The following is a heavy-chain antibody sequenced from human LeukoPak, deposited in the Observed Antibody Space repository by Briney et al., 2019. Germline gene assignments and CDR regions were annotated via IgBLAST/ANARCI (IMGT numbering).Heavy chain of an antibody. Sequence: GSLRLSCAASGFTFSSYAMHWVRQAPGKGLEWVAVISYDGSNKYYADSVKGRFTISRDNSKNTLYLQMNSLRAEDTAVYYCARADYYPIPPYWGQGTLVTVSS. CDR2: ISYDGSNK. CDR3: ARADYYPIPPY. J-gene: IGHJ4*02. V-gene: IGHV3-30-3*01. CDR1: GFTFSSYA. D-gene: IGHD3-22*01.